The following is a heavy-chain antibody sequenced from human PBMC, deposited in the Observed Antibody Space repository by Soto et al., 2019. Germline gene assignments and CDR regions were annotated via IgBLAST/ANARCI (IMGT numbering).Heavy chain of an antibody. CDR1: GFTFSSYA. CDR3: ARRGSGSYYDY. Sequence: EVQLLESGGGLVQPGGSLRLSCAASGFTFSSYAMRWVRQAPVKGQEWVSAISGSGGSTYYADSVKGRFTISRDNSKNPLYLQMNSLRAEDTAVYYCARRGSGSYYDYWGQGTLVTISS. D-gene: IGHD1-26*01. V-gene: IGHV3-23*01. CDR2: ISGSGGST. J-gene: IGHJ4*02.